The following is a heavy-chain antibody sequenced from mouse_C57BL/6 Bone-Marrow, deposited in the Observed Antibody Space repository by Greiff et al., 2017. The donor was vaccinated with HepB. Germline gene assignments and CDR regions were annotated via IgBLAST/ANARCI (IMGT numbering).Heavy chain of an antibody. CDR3: VHYGFYAMDY. CDR1: GYTFTSYG. V-gene: IGHV1-81*01. Sequence: VQLQQSGAELARPGASVKLSCKASGYTFTSYGISWVKQRTEQGLEWIGEIYPRSGNTYYNEKFKGKATLTADKSSSTAYMELRSLTSEDSAVYFCVHYGFYAMDYWGQGTSVTVSS. D-gene: IGHD1-2*01. CDR2: IYPRSGNT. J-gene: IGHJ4*01.